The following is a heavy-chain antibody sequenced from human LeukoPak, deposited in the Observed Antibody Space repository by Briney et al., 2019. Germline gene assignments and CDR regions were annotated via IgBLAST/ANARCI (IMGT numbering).Heavy chain of an antibody. CDR2: ISWNGGST. Sequence: GRSLRLSCEASGFTFVDHGMHWVRQAPGKGLQWVSGISWNGGSTGYSDSVKGRFTISRDNPKNSLYLQMNNVRIEDTALYYCVRASPTSDYGMDVWGQGTTVTVSS. CDR3: VRASPTSDYGMDV. CDR1: GFTFVDHG. V-gene: IGHV3-9*01. J-gene: IGHJ6*02.